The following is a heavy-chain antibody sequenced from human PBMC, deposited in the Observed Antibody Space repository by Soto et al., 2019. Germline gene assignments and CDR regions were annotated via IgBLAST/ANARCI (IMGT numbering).Heavy chain of an antibody. D-gene: IGHD1-26*01. CDR3: ARRGSGSYYDY. J-gene: IGHJ4*02. Sequence: EVQLLESGGGLVRPGGSLRLSCAASGLTLSSYAMMWVRQAPVKGLEWVSAISGSGGSTYYADSVKGRFTISRDNSKNTLYPQMNSLRAEDTAVYYCARRGSGSYYDYWGQGTLVTVSS. CDR1: GLTLSSYA. V-gene: IGHV3-23*01. CDR2: ISGSGGST.